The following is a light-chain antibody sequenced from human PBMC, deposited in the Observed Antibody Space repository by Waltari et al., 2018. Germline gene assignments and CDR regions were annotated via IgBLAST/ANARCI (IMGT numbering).Light chain of an antibody. Sequence: QSALTQPRSVSGSPGQSVTIPCLGTGSDVGCYKYVSWYQQHPGKAPKLMIYDVSERPSGVPDRFSGSKSGNTASLTISGLQADDEADYYCCSYAGSYTLVFGGGTTLTVL. V-gene: IGLV2-11*01. CDR1: GSDVGCYKY. CDR2: DVS. CDR3: CSYAGSYTLV. J-gene: IGLJ2*01.